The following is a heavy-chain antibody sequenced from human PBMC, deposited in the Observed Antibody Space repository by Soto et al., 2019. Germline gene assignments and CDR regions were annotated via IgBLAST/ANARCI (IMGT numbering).Heavy chain of an antibody. V-gene: IGHV4-30-2*01. Sequence: QLQLQESGSGLVKPSQTLSLTCDVSGGSINSGGYSWSWIRQPPGEGLEWVGYIYQSGSTYYNPSLRSRLTISIDSSKNQFSLKLTSVTAADTAVYYCARGGLLGHCGSNTCHNSFDHWGQGTLVTVSS. D-gene: IGHD2-2*01. CDR2: IYQSGST. J-gene: IGHJ4*02. CDR1: GGSINSGGYS. CDR3: ARGGLLGHCGSNTCHNSFDH.